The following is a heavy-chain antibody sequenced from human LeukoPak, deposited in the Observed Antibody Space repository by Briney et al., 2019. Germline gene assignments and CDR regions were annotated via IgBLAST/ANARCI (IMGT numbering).Heavy chain of an antibody. D-gene: IGHD3-3*01. J-gene: IGHJ6*03. V-gene: IGHV4-34*01. CDR3: AREVFGVVTPGHYYYMDV. CDR1: GGSFSGYY. Sequence: SETLSLTCAVYGGSFSGYYWSWIRQPPGKGLEWIGEINHSGSTNYNPSLKSRVTISVDTSKNQFSLKLSSVTAADTAVYYCAREVFGVVTPGHYYYMDVWGKGTTVTVPS. CDR2: INHSGST.